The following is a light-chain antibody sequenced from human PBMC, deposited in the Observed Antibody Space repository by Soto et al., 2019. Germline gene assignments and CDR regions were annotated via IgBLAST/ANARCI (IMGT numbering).Light chain of an antibody. J-gene: IGKJ5*01. CDR1: ENINRP. CDR2: GAS. V-gene: IGKV1-39*01. Sequence: DIQMTQSPSSLSASVGDRVTITCRARENINRPLNWYQQQPGKAPKLLIYGASSLQNGVPSRFRGGGSGTDFTLIITNLQPEDFATYYCQQSYTALSITFGQGTRLEIK. CDR3: QQSYTALSIT.